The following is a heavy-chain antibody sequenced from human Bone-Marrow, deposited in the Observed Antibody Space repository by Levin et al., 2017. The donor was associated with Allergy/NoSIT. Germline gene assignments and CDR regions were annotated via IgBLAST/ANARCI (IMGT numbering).Heavy chain of an antibody. Sequence: LSLTCAASGFTVSSNYMSWVRQAPGKGLEWVSVIYSGGSTYYADSVKGRFTISRDNSKNTLYLQMNSLRAEDTAVYYCARKNDAFDSWGQGTMVTVSS. CDR2: IYSGGST. V-gene: IGHV3-53*01. CDR3: ARKNDAFDS. J-gene: IGHJ3*02. CDR1: GFTVSSNY.